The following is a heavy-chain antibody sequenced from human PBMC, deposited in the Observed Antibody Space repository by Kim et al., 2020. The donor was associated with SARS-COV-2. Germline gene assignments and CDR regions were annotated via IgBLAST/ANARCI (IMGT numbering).Heavy chain of an antibody. D-gene: IGHD3-3*01. CDR1: GGSISSYY. CDR2: IYYSGST. CDR3: ARQFDFWSGYNYYYYYMDV. Sequence: SETLSLTCTVSGGSISSYYWSWIRHPPGKGLEWIGYIYYSGSTNYNPSLKSRVTISVDTSKNQFSLKLSSVTAADTAVYYCARQFDFWSGYNYYYYYMDVWGKGTTVTVSS. J-gene: IGHJ6*03. V-gene: IGHV4-59*08.